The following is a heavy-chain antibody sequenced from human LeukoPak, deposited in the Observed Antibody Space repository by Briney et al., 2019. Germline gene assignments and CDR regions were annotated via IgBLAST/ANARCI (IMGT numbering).Heavy chain of an antibody. CDR3: ARSSLRAMVTYFDS. CDR1: GFTFTTYS. CDR2: ISYDGSNK. J-gene: IGHJ4*02. Sequence: PGGSLRLSCAASGFTFTTYSMHWVRQAPGKGLEWVAVISYDGSNKYYADSVKGRFTIPRDNSKNTLYLQMNSLRAEDTAVYYCARSSLRAMVTYFDSWGQGTLVTVSS. V-gene: IGHV3-30*03. D-gene: IGHD5-18*01.